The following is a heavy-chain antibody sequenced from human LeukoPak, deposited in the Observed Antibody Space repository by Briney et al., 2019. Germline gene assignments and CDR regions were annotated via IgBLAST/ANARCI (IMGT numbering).Heavy chain of an antibody. J-gene: IGHJ6*02. CDR3: ARGAGIVDYYYYYGMDV. CDR1: GGTISRYY. CDR2: ICYSGGT. D-gene: IGHD1-26*01. Sequence: SGTLCLTCAVSGGTISRYYRSWVRQPPGKGLEWIWCICYSGGTNCNPSIKSRVTISVDTSKNQFSQKLSSVTAADTAVYYCARGAGIVDYYYYYGMDVWGQGTTVTVSS. V-gene: IGHV4-59*01.